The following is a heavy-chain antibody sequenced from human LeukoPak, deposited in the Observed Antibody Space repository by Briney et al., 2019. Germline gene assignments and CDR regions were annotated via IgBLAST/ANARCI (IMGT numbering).Heavy chain of an antibody. J-gene: IGHJ4*02. Sequence: ASAKVSCKASGYTFTGYYMHWVRQAPGQGLEWMGWINPNSGGTNYAQKFQGRVTMTRDTSISTAYMELSRLRSDDTAVYYCARDPDARYCSSTSCYGDDYWGQGTLVTVSS. CDR1: GYTFTGYY. D-gene: IGHD2-2*01. CDR3: ARDPDARYCSSTSCYGDDY. CDR2: INPNSGGT. V-gene: IGHV1-2*02.